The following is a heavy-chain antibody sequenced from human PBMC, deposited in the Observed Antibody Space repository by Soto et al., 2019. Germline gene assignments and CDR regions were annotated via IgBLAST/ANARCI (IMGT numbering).Heavy chain of an antibody. J-gene: IGHJ3*02. CDR2: IRSKANSYVT. CDR3: ARVVAVADPHDAFDI. Sequence: GGSLRLSCAASGFTFSGSAMHWVRQASGKGLEWVGRIRSKANSYVTAYAASVKGRFTISRDDSKNTAYLQMNSLKTEDTAVYYCARVVAVADPHDAFDIWGQGTMVTVS. V-gene: IGHV3-73*01. D-gene: IGHD6-19*01. CDR1: GFTFSGSA.